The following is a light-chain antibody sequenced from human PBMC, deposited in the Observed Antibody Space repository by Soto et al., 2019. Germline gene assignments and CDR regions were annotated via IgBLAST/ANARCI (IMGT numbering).Light chain of an antibody. CDR3: AAWDDSVGGPA. J-gene: IGLJ2*01. CDR1: SSNIGKKY. Sequence: QAVVTQPPSAAWTPGHTVTISCSGSSSNIGKKYVYWYQQLPGTAPKVLMYRNNQRPSGVPDRFYGSKYGTSASLAISGLRYGDEADYYCAAWDDSVGGPAFGGGTKLTVL. V-gene: IGLV1-47*01. CDR2: RNN.